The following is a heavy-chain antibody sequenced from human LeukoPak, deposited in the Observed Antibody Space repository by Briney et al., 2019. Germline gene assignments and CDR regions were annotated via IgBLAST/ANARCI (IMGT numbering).Heavy chain of an antibody. CDR1: GFTFSSYA. J-gene: IGHJ4*02. CDR2: ISGGST. CDR3: AKGSVTLDY. Sequence: PGGSLRLSCAASGFTFSSYAMSWVRQAPGKGLEWVSAISGGSTYYADSVKGRFTISRDNSKNTLYLQMNSLRAEDTAVYYCAKGSVTLDYWGQGTLVTVSS. V-gene: IGHV3-23*01. D-gene: IGHD4-17*01.